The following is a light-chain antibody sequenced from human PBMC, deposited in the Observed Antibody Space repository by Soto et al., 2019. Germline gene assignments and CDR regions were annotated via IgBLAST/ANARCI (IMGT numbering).Light chain of an antibody. CDR3: QSYDSSLSGSV. CDR1: SSNIGAGYD. Sequence: QSVLTQPPSVSGVPGQRVTISCTGSSSNIGAGYDVHWYQQLPGTAPKLLIFLTSTRPSGVPDRFSGSKSGTSASLAITGLQAEDEADYYCQSYDSSLSGSVFGGGTKLTVL. CDR2: LTS. J-gene: IGLJ3*02. V-gene: IGLV1-40*01.